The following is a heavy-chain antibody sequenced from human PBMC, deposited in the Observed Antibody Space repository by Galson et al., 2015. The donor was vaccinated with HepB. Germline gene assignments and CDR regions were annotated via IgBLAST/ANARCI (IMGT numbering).Heavy chain of an antibody. CDR1: GFTFSRYW. D-gene: IGHD3-16*01. V-gene: IGHV3-7*03. CDR2: IKQDGSEK. J-gene: IGHJ4*02. CDR3: ARDDAVWGSSGY. Sequence: SLRLSCAASGFTFSRYWMSWVRQAPGKGLEWVANIKQDGSEKYYVDSVKGRFTISRDNAKNSLYLQMNSLRAEDTAVYYCARDDAVWGSSGYWGQGTLVTVSS.